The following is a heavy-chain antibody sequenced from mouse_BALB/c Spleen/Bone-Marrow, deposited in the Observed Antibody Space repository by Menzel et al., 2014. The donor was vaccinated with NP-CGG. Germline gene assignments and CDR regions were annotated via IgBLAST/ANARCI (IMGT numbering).Heavy chain of an antibody. CDR3: ARPITTGIQAWFAY. CDR2: INPSSGYT. J-gene: IGHJ3*01. D-gene: IGHD2-4*01. V-gene: IGHV1-7*01. CDR1: GYTFTSYW. Sequence: VQLQQSGAELAKPGASVKMSCKASGYTFTSYWMHWVKQRPGQGLEWIGNINPSSGYTEYNQKFKGKATLTADKSSSTAYMQLSSLTSEDSAVYYCARPITTGIQAWFAYWGQGILVTVSA.